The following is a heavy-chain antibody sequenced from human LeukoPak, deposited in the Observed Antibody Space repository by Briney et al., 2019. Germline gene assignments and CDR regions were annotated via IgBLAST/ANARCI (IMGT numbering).Heavy chain of an antibody. CDR2: IYPADSET. CDR3: AIGITRYNWFDP. D-gene: IGHD1-20*01. V-gene: IGHV5-51*01. J-gene: IGHJ5*02. CDR1: GSRLTASY. Sequence: GESLQISCKASGSRLTASYIGWVRQMPGQGLEWVGIIYPADSETYYSPSFQGRDTISVDKSISTAYLQWSSLKASDTATYYCAIGITRYNWFDPWGQGTLVTVSS.